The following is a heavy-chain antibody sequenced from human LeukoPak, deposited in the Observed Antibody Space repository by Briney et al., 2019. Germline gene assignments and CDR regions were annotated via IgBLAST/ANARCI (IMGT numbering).Heavy chain of an antibody. CDR1: GGSISGYY. V-gene: IGHV4-59*08. CDR3: ARIGVDTAMVSSDY. Sequence: SETLSLTCSVSGGSISGYYWSWIRQPPGKGLEWIGYIYYSGTTIYNPSLKSRLTISLDTPKNQFSLNLSSVTAADTAVYYCARIGVDTAMVSSDYWGQGTLVTVSS. J-gene: IGHJ4*02. CDR2: IYYSGTT. D-gene: IGHD5-18*01.